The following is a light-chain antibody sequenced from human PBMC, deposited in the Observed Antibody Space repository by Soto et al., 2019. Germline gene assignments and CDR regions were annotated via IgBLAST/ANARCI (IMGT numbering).Light chain of an antibody. Sequence: QSVLTQPASVSVSPGQSITISCTGSTSDIGGYNYVSWFQHHPGKAPKLMIYDVSNRPSGVSNRFSGSKSGDTASLTISGLQAEDEADYYCSSYTSNTTPYVFGTGTKVTVL. J-gene: IGLJ1*01. CDR1: TSDIGGYNY. V-gene: IGLV2-14*03. CDR3: SSYTSNTTPYV. CDR2: DVS.